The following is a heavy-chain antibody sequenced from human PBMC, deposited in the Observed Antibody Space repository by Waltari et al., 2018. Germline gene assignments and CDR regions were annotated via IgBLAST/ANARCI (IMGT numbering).Heavy chain of an antibody. D-gene: IGHD5-12*01. V-gene: IGHV4-38-2*01. J-gene: IGHJ2*01. CDR2: IYHSGST. Sequence: QVQLQESGPGLVKPSETLSLTCAVSGYSISRGYYWGWLRQPPGKGLEWIGSIYHSGSTYYNPSLKSRVTISVDTSKNQFSLKLSSVTAADTAVYYCARSVEMATIPYWYFDLWGRGTLVTVSS. CDR3: ARSVEMATIPYWYFDL. CDR1: GYSISRGYY.